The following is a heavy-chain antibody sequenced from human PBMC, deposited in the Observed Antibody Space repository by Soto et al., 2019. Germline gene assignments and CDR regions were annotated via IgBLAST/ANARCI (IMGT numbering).Heavy chain of an antibody. D-gene: IGHD2-2*01. CDR1: GFIFSDYW. J-gene: IGHJ4*02. Sequence: PGGSLRLSCVASGFIFSDYWMSWVRQAPGKGLEWVASMKQDGSEKNYGDSVKGRFIISRDSAKNSLYLQINSLRAEDTAVYFCARDLCSTTSCFFNYWGKGTLVTVSS. V-gene: IGHV3-7*01. CDR2: MKQDGSEK. CDR3: ARDLCSTTSCFFNY.